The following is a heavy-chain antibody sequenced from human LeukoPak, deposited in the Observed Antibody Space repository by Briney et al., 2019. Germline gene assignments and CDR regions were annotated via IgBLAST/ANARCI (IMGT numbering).Heavy chain of an antibody. Sequence: GGSLRLSCAASGFLFDNYAINWDRQAPGKGLEWVSSISGGGGGKYYADSVKGRFIVSRDNFNNTVYLHMSSLRAEDTAMYFCAKDHSNYPYYFDYWGPGDLVTVSS. CDR2: ISGGGGGK. J-gene: IGHJ4*02. CDR3: AKDHSNYPYYFDY. D-gene: IGHD4-11*01. CDR1: GFLFDNYA. V-gene: IGHV3-23*01.